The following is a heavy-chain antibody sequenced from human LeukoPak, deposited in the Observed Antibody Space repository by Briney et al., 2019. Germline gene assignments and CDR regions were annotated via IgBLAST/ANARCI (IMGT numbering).Heavy chain of an antibody. J-gene: IGHJ4*02. Sequence: PSETLSLTCIVSGGSIGAYYWHWVRQTPGKGLEWIGCVYGDGSTNYNPSLRSRVTISVDASKDHFSLKVNSVTAADAGVYYCARGTGTVRGVLRRWGQGTRVTVSS. CDR2: VYGDGST. CDR1: GGSIGAYY. D-gene: IGHD1-7*01. CDR3: ARGTGTVRGVLRR. V-gene: IGHV4-59*01.